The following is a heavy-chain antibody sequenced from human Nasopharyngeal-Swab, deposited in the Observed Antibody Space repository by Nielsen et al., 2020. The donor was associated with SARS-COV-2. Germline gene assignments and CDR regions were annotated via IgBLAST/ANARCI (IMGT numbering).Heavy chain of an antibody. J-gene: IGHJ6*02. V-gene: IGHV1-69*06. D-gene: IGHD5-12*01. CDR2: IIPIFGTA. CDR3: ARTVDIVATISWAGYYYYGMDV. Sequence: WVRQAPGQGLERMGGIIPIFGTANYAQKFQGRVTITADKSTSTAYMELSSLRSEDTAVYYCARTVDIVATISWAGYYYYGMDVWGQGTTVTVSS.